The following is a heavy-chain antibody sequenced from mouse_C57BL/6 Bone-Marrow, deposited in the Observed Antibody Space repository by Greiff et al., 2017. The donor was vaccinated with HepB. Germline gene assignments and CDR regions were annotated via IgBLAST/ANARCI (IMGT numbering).Heavy chain of an antibody. V-gene: IGHV1-61*01. Sequence: QVQLQQPGAELVRPGSSVKLSCKASGYTFTSYWMDWVKQRPGQGLEWIGNIYPSDSETHYNQKFKDKATLTVDKSTSTAYMQHSSLTSEDSAVYYCARGYYWDFDVWGTETTVTVAS. CDR2: IYPSDSET. CDR1: GYTFTSYW. CDR3: ARGYYWDFDV. J-gene: IGHJ1*03.